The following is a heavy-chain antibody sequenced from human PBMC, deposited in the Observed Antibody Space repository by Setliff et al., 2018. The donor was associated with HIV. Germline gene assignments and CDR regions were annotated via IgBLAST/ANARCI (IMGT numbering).Heavy chain of an antibody. Sequence: PGASLTLSCKAVDYTFSTYWIGWVRQMPGEGLEWMGVIYPDDSNIRYNPSFQSQVTISADKSIATAYLEIHNLKASDTATYYCARRDGRSMNAFQIWGPGTKVTVSS. CDR2: IYPDDSNI. CDR1: DYTFSTYW. D-gene: IGHD6-13*01. CDR3: ARRDGRSMNAFQI. V-gene: IGHV5-51*01. J-gene: IGHJ3*01.